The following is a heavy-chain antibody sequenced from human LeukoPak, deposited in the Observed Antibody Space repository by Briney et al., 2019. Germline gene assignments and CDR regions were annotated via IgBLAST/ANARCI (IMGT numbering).Heavy chain of an antibody. CDR1: GYTFTDYH. D-gene: IGHD3-10*01. J-gene: IGHJ4*02. V-gene: IGHV1-2*06. Sequence: GASVKVSCKASGYTFTDYHIHWVRQAPGQGLEWMGRINPYSGGTHYSQEFQGRVTVTRDTSISTAYMELSSLRSDDTALYYCANQQFASVRAFDCWGQGILVTVSS. CDR2: INPYSGGT. CDR3: ANQQFASVRAFDC.